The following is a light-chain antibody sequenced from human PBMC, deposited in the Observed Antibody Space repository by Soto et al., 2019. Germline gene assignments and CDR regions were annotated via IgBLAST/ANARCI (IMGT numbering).Light chain of an antibody. CDR3: SSYAGSNVL. V-gene: IGLV2-8*01. J-gene: IGLJ2*01. CDR1: PSDVGGYNS. CDR2: DVS. Sequence: QSALTQPPSASGSPGQSVTISCTGTPSDVGGYNSVSWYHQYPGKAPKLMIYDVSKRPSGVPDRFSGSKSGNTASLTVSGLQAEDEANYYCSSYAGSNVLFGGGTKLTVL.